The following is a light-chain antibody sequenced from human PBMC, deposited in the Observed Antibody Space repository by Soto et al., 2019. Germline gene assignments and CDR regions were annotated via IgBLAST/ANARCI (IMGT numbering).Light chain of an antibody. J-gene: IGLJ2*01. V-gene: IGLV1-51*01. CDR2: DNN. CDR3: GTWDSSLSAVV. CDR1: SSNIGENY. Sequence: QSVLTQPPSVSAAPGQKVTISCSGSSSNIGENYVSWYQHLPGTAPKLLIYDNNKRPSGIPDRFSGSKSGTSATLGITGLQTGDEADYYCGTWDSSLSAVVFGGGTQLTVL.